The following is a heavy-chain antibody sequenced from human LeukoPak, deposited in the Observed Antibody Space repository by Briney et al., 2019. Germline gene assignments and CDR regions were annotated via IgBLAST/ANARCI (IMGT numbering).Heavy chain of an antibody. Sequence: SETLSLTCTVSGGSISSYYWSWIRQPPGKGLEWIGYIYYSGSTNYNPSLKSRVTISVDTSKNQFSLKLSSVTAADTAVYYCARHQRNVGLLSSYYYYGMDVWGQGTTVTVSS. CDR2: IYYSGST. V-gene: IGHV4-59*08. D-gene: IGHD2-2*01. CDR3: ARHQRNVGLLSSYYYYGMDV. J-gene: IGHJ6*02. CDR1: GGSISSYY.